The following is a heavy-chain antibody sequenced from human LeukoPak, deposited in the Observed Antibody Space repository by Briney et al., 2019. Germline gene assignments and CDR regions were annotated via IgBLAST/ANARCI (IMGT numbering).Heavy chain of an antibody. CDR2: ISYDGSNK. D-gene: IGHD3-10*01. V-gene: IGHV3-30-3*01. CDR1: GFTVSSNY. J-gene: IGHJ4*02. CDR3: ARTEGIWFGELSYFDY. Sequence: GGSLRLSCAASGFTVSSNYMSWVRQAPGKGLEWVAVISYDGSNKYYADSVKGRFTISRDNSKNTLYLQMNSLRAEDTAVYYCARTEGIWFGELSYFDYWGQGTLVTVSS.